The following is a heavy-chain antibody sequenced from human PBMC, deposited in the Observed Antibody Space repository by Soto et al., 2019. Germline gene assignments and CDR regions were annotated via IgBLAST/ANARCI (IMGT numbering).Heavy chain of an antibody. V-gene: IGHV1-18*01. CDR1: GYTFTSYG. CDR2: ISAYNGNT. Sequence: GASVKVSCKASGYTFTSYGISWVRQAPGQGLEWMGWISAYNGNTNYAQKLQGRVTMTTDTSTSTAYMELRSLRSDDTAVYYCARSPGLDALPLTFDYWGQGTLVTVSS. CDR3: ARSPGLDALPLTFDY. J-gene: IGHJ4*02. D-gene: IGHD6-19*01.